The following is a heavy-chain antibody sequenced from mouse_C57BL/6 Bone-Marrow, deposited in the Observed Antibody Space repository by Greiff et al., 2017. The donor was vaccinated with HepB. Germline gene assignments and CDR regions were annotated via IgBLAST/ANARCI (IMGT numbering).Heavy chain of an antibody. CDR3: ARRSANWYYFDY. V-gene: IGHV5-12*01. CDR1: GFTFSDYY. D-gene: IGHD4-1*01. CDR2: ISNGGGST. J-gene: IGHJ2*01. Sequence: EVKVVESGGGLVQPGGSLKLSCAASGFTFSDYYMYWVRQTPEKRLEWVAYISNGGGSTYYPDTVKGRFTISRDNAKNTLYLQMSRLKSEDTAMYYWARRSANWYYFDYWGQGTTLTVSS.